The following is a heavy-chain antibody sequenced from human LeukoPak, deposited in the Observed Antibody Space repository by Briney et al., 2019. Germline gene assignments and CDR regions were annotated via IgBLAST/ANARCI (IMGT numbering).Heavy chain of an antibody. CDR1: GFTFREYS. D-gene: IGHD2-15*01. Sequence: GGSLRLSCAASGFTFREYSMSWVRQAPGKGLGWVSNIRSNGRDTYYTDSVKGRFTISRDNSKNTVYLEMNSLRAGDTAVYYCAKGGYTTWFDPWGQGTLVTVSS. CDR3: AKGGYTTWFDP. CDR2: IRSNGRDT. J-gene: IGHJ5*02. V-gene: IGHV3-23*01.